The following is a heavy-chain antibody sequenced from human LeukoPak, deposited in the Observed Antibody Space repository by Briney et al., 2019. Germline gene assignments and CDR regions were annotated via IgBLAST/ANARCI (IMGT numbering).Heavy chain of an antibody. J-gene: IGHJ4*02. V-gene: IGHV3-7*01. CDR3: ARDIPRGATHLDY. CDR2: IEDDGSRK. CDR1: GFTFSSYW. Sequence: GGSLRLSCAASGFTFSSYWMTWVRQAPGKGLEWVASIEDDGSRKNYGDSVKGRFTISRDNAENSLYLQMNILRVEDTAVYFCARDIPRGATHLDYWGQGTLVTVSA. D-gene: IGHD1-26*01.